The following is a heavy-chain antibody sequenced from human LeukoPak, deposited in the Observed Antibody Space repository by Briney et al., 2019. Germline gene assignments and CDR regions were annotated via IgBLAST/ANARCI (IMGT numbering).Heavy chain of an antibody. V-gene: IGHV4-59*08. CDR1: GGSISSYY. CDR2: IYYSGST. Sequence: SETLSLTCTVSGGSISSYYWSWIRQPPGKGLEWIGYIYYSGSTNYNPSLKSRVTISVDTSKNQFSLKLSSVTAADTAVYYCAIHMVRGARRYGMDVWGQGTTVTVSS. CDR3: AIHMVRGARRYGMDV. D-gene: IGHD3-10*01. J-gene: IGHJ6*02.